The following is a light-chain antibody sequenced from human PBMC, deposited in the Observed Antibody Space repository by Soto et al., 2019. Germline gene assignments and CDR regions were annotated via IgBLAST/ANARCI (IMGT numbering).Light chain of an antibody. CDR3: QHADSFPLIT. CDR2: AAS. J-gene: IGKJ5*01. CDR1: QSISSW. Sequence: DIQITHSPSALAASVGGRVNITCRASQSISSWLAWYQQKPGKAPKLLIYAASSLQSGVPSRFSGSGSGTDFTLTIRSLQPEDFATYYCQHADSFPLITFGQGRQRAIK. V-gene: IGKV1-12*01.